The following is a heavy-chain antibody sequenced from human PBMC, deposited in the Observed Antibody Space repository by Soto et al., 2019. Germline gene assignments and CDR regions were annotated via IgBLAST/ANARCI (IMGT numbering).Heavy chain of an antibody. J-gene: IGHJ5*02. D-gene: IGHD2-2*01. Sequence: GSSVKVSCKASGYTFTGYYMHWVRQAPGQGLEWMGWINPNSGGTNYAQKFQGRGTMTRDTSISTAYMELSRLRSDDTAVYDCARGEYSSSTSCYHESLHWFEPWGQATL. CDR1: GYTFTGYY. V-gene: IGHV1-2*02. CDR2: INPNSGGT. CDR3: ARGEYSSSTSCYHESLHWFEP.